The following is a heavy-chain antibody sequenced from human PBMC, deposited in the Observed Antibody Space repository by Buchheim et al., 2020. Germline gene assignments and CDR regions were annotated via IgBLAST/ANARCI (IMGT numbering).Heavy chain of an antibody. CDR1: RFTFSTYC. J-gene: IGHJ4*02. CDR2: IKQDDSEK. Sequence: ELQLVESGGGLVQPGGSLRLSCAASRFTFSTYCMNWVRQAPGKGLEWVASIKQDDSEKYYVGSVKGRFTISRDNAKNSLYLQMNSLRAEDTAVYYCASSYNWSHGSKFDYWGQGTL. V-gene: IGHV3-7*01. CDR3: ASSYNWSHGSKFDY. D-gene: IGHD1-20*01.